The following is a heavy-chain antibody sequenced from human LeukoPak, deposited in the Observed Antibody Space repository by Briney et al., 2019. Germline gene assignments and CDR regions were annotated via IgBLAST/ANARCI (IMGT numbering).Heavy chain of an antibody. CDR2: INSDGSST. CDR1: GFTFSTSW. V-gene: IGHV3-74*01. Sequence: AGSLRLSCAASGFTFSTSWIHWVRQAPGKGLVWVSRINSDGSSTSYADSVKGRFTISRDNAKNTLYLEMNSLRAEDTAVYYCARDRAVRSFGYWGQGTLVTVSS. J-gene: IGHJ4*02. CDR3: ARDRAVRSFGY.